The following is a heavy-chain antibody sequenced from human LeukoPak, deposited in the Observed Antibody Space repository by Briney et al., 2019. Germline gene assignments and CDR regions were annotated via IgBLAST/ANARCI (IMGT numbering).Heavy chain of an antibody. CDR3: VGYFDWPSPPR. V-gene: IGHV1-69*05. D-gene: IGHD3-9*01. Sequence: ASVKVSCKASGGTFSSYAISWVRQAPGQGLEWMGRIIPIFGTANYAQKFQGRVTITTDESTSTAYMELSSLRSEDTAVYYCVGYFDWPSPPRWGQGTLVTVSS. CDR1: GGTFSSYA. CDR2: IIPIFGTA. J-gene: IGHJ4*02.